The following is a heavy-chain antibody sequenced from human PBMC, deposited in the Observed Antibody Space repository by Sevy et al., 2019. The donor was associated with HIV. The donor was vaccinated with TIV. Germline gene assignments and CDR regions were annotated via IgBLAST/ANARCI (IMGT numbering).Heavy chain of an antibody. D-gene: IGHD2-15*01. CDR3: SREGSEGTVVKHDAFDF. V-gene: IGHV3-49*03. CDR2: IRSKTYGGTT. CDR1: GFTFGDYA. Sequence: GGSLRLSCTASGFTFGDYAMSWFRQAPGKGLEWVGFIRSKTYGGTTEYAASMKGRFTISRDDSKSIAYLQMNSLKTEDTAVYYCSREGSEGTVVKHDAFDFWGQGTMVTVSS. J-gene: IGHJ3*01.